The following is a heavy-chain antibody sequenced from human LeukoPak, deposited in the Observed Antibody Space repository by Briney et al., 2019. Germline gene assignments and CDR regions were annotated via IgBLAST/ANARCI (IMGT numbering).Heavy chain of an antibody. CDR3: ARGGRGYPSPLDY. CDR1: GDSVSNGNYY. J-gene: IGHJ4*02. V-gene: IGHV4-61*01. CDR2: IYYTGKT. D-gene: IGHD3-16*02. Sequence: PSETLSLTCTVSGDSVSNGNYYWSWLRQPPGKALEWIGYIYYTGKTYYNPSLKSRVTISVDTSKNQFSLKLSSVTAADTAVYYCARGGRGYPSPLDYWGQGTLVTVSS.